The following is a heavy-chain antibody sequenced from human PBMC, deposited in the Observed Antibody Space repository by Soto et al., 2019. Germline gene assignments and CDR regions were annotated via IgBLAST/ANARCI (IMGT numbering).Heavy chain of an antibody. CDR1: GFTFDDYA. Sequence: GGSLRLSCAASGFTFDDYAMHWVRQAPGKGLEWVSTISGSGGNIYYADSVKGRFAISRDNSQNTLYLQMNSLRAEDTAVYYYATRTYSLGVFGMDVWGQGTTVTVSS. D-gene: IGHD4-4*01. CDR2: ISGSGGNI. CDR3: ATRTYSLGVFGMDV. V-gene: IGHV3-23*01. J-gene: IGHJ6*02.